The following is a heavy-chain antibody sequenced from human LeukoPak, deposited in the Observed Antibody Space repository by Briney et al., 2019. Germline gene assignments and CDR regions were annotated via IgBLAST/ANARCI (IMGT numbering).Heavy chain of an antibody. CDR2: IRYDGSNK. D-gene: IGHD1-26*01. CDR3: ATSIVGFSYDEHFQH. Sequence: GGSLRLSCVASGFTFSNYGLHWVRQAPGKGLEWVAFIRYDGSNKYYADSVKGRFTISRDNFKNTLYLQMNSLRAEDTAVYYCATSIVGFSYDEHFQHWGQGTLVTVSS. CDR1: GFTFSNYG. V-gene: IGHV3-30*02. J-gene: IGHJ1*01.